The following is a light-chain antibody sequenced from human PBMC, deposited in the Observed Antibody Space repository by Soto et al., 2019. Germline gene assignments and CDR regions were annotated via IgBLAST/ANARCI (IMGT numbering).Light chain of an antibody. CDR2: GAS. CDR3: QHYNTWPWT. V-gene: IGKV3-20*01. Sequence: EIVLTQSPGTLSLSPGERATLSCRASQSVSSSYFSWYQQKPGQAPRLLIYGASSRATGIPDRFSGSGSGTDFTLTISRLEPEDFAVYYCQHYNTWPWTFGQGTKVEVK. J-gene: IGKJ1*01. CDR1: QSVSSSY.